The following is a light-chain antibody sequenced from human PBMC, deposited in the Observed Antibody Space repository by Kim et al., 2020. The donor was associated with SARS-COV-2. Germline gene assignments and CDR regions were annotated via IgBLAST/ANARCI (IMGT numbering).Light chain of an antibody. V-gene: IGKV1-33*01. CDR3: QHYDSLPLT. CDR1: QDIRNY. Sequence: DIQMTQSPSSLSASEGDRVTITCQASQDIRNYLNWYQQKPGKDPKLLIYDASNLKTGVPSRFSGSGSGTDFTFTISSLQPEDIATYYCQHYDSLPLTFGGGTKVDIK. J-gene: IGKJ4*01. CDR2: DAS.